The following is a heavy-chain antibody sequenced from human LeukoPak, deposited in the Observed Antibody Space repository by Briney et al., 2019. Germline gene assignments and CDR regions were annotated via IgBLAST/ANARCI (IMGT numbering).Heavy chain of an antibody. CDR3: ARGLELGHDY. D-gene: IGHD1-7*01. Sequence: SETLSLTCTVSGGSISSYYWSWIRQPPRKGLEWIGYIYYSGSTNYNPSLKSRVTISVDTSKNQFSLKLSSVTAADTAVYYCARGLELGHDYWGQGTLVTVSS. V-gene: IGHV4-59*01. J-gene: IGHJ4*02. CDR1: GGSISSYY. CDR2: IYYSGST.